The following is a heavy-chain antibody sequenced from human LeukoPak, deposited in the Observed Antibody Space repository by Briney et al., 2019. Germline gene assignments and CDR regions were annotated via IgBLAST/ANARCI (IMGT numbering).Heavy chain of an antibody. Sequence: GSSLRPSCAASGFTFDDYAIHWVRQAPGGGLGWVSGISWDSGSIGYADSVKVRFTISRDNAKNSLYLQMNSLRAEDTALYYCAKAASSYDFWSGYLLTGGGYYFDYWGQGTLVTVSS. CDR2: ISWDSGSI. D-gene: IGHD3-3*01. CDR1: GFTFDDYA. V-gene: IGHV3-9*01. CDR3: AKAASSYDFWSGYLLTGGGYYFDY. J-gene: IGHJ4*02.